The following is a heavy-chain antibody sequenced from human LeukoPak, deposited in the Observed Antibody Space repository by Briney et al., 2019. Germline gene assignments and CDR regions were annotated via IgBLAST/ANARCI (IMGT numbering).Heavy chain of an antibody. Sequence: ASVKVSCKASGYTFTSYGISWVRQAPGQRLEWMGWINAGNGNTKYSQEFQGRVTITRDTSAGTAYMELSSLRSEDMAVYYCARNILGPPAYGWSQTYNAFDIWGQGTMVTVSS. J-gene: IGHJ3*02. CDR1: GYTFTSYG. D-gene: IGHD6-19*01. CDR3: ARNILGPPAYGWSQTYNAFDI. CDR2: INAGNGNT. V-gene: IGHV1-3*03.